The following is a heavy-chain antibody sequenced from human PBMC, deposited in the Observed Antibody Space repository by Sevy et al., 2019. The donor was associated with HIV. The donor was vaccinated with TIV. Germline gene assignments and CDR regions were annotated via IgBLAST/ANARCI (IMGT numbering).Heavy chain of an antibody. CDR3: ARAPGLGTLYYFDY. D-gene: IGHD7-27*01. CDR1: GGSISSGGYY. V-gene: IGHV4-31*03. J-gene: IGHJ4*02. Sequence: SETLSLTCTVSGGSISSGGYYWSWVRQHPGKGLEWIGYIYYSGSTYYNPSLKSRVTISVDTSKNQFSLKLSSVTAADTAVYYCARAPGLGTLYYFDYWGQGTLVTVSS. CDR2: IYYSGST.